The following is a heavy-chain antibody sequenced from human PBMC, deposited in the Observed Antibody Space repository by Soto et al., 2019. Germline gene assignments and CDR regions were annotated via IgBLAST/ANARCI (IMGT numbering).Heavy chain of an antibody. D-gene: IGHD1-1*01. J-gene: IGHJ6*03. Sequence: SPTLSLTCAISGDSVSSNSAAWNWIRQSPSRGLEWLGRTYYRSKWYNDYAVSVKSRITINPDTSRNQFSLQLNSVTHEDTVVYYCERGNDDAHYYYYMDVWXKGTTVTVSS. CDR1: GDSVSSNSAA. V-gene: IGHV6-1*01. CDR2: TYYRSKWYN. CDR3: ERGNDDAHYYYYMDV.